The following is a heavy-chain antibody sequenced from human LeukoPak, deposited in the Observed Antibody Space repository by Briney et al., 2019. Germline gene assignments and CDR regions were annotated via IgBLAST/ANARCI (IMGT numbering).Heavy chain of an antibody. CDR3: AREVLDVVEPATNTVDY. V-gene: IGHV3-30*03. CDR1: GLSLNSYA. CDR2: ISYDGSNK. J-gene: IGHJ4*02. Sequence: PGGSLRLSCAASGLSLNSYAIHWVRQAPGKGLEWVTAISYDGSNKRYADSVRGRFTISRDNSKNTLYLQMNSLRSDDTALYFCAREVLDVVEPATNTVDYWGQGTRVTVSS. D-gene: IGHD2-2*01.